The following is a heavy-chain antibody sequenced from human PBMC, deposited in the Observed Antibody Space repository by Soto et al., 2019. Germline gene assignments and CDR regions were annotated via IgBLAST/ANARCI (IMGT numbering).Heavy chain of an antibody. J-gene: IGHJ4*02. CDR1: GFTFSSCS. CDR3: AKYCYSDVCFDY. Sequence: EVQLVESGGGLVQPGGSLRLSCASSGFTFSSCSMNWVRQAPGKGLEWVSFISGSGETKYYADSVKGRFTISRDNAKNSLYLQMSSLRDEDTAVYYCAKYCYSDVCFDYWGQGTLVTVSS. V-gene: IGHV3-48*02. CDR2: ISGSGETK. D-gene: IGHD2-8*02.